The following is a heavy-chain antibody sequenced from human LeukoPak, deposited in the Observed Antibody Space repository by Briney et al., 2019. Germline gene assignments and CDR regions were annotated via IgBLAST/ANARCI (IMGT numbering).Heavy chain of an antibody. D-gene: IGHD2-2*01. J-gene: IGHJ4*02. CDR2: IRYDGSNK. CDR1: GFTFSSYG. Sequence: PGGSLGLSCAASGFTFSSYGMHWVRQAPGKGLEWVAFIRYDGSNKYYADSVKGRFTISRDNAKNSLYLQMNSLRAEDTAIYYCARDLIYCTGSSCYAGYYFDYWGQGTLVTVSS. CDR3: ARDLIYCTGSSCYAGYYFDY. V-gene: IGHV3-30*02.